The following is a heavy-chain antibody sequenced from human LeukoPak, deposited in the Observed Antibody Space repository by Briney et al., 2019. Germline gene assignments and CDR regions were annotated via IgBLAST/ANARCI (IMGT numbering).Heavy chain of an antibody. J-gene: IGHJ1*01. V-gene: IGHV7-4-1*02. CDR3: ARDNYGSGSYYYFQH. D-gene: IGHD3-10*01. CDR1: GYTFTSYA. Sequence: ASVKVSCKASGYTFTSYAMNWVRQAPGQGLEWMGWINTNTGNPTYAQGFTGRFVFSLDTSVSTAYLQISSLKAEDTAVYCCARDNYGSGSYYYFQHWGQGTLVTVSS. CDR2: INTNTGNP.